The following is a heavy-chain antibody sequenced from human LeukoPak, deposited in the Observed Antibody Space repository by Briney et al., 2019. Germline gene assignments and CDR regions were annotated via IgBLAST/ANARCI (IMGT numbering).Heavy chain of an antibody. Sequence: SETLSLTCTVSGGSISSSSYYWGWIRQPPGKGLEWIGSIYYSGGTYCNPSLKSRVTISVDTSKNQFSLKLSSVTAADTAVYYCARQSIGFWSGYYNVNWFDPWGQGTLVTVSS. D-gene: IGHD3-3*01. CDR1: GGSISSSSYY. V-gene: IGHV4-39*01. J-gene: IGHJ5*02. CDR2: IYYSGGT. CDR3: ARQSIGFWSGYYNVNWFDP.